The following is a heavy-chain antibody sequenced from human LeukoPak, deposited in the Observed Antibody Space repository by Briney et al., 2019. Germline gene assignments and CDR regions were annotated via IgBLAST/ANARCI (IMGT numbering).Heavy chain of an antibody. D-gene: IGHD5-18*01. CDR2: ISGSGGST. J-gene: IGHJ5*02. CDR1: GFTFSSYA. Sequence: GGSLRLSCAASGFTFSSYAMSWVRQAPGKGLEWVSAISGSGGSTYYADSVKGRFTISRDNSKNTLYLQMNSLRAEDTAAYYCAKNQMGYSYGPNWFDPWGQGTLVTVSS. CDR3: AKNQMGYSYGPNWFDP. V-gene: IGHV3-23*01.